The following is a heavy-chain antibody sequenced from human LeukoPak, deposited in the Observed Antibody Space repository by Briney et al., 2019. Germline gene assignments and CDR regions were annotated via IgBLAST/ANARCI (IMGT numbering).Heavy chain of an antibody. J-gene: IGHJ6*03. CDR3: AKRGNYSNFNYYYYMDV. V-gene: IGHV3-30*02. Sequence: SGGSLRLSCAASGFTFSSYGMHWVRQAPGKGLEWVAFIRYDGSNKYYADSVKGRFTISRDNSKNTLYLQMNSLRAEDTAVYYCAKRGNYSNFNYYYYMDVWGKGTTVTVSS. D-gene: IGHD4-11*01. CDR2: IRYDGSNK. CDR1: GFTFSSYG.